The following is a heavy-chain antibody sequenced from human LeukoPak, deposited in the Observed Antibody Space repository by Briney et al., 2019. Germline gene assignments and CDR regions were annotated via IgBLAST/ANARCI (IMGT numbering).Heavy chain of an antibody. Sequence: PSETLSLTCSVSGGAINSGANYWNWIRQPPGKGLEWIGSVDHSGSTYYKSSLKSRVTISVDKSKNQFSVKLGSVTAADTAVYYCVRERVGAPSPFFDPWGEGLLVIVSS. V-gene: IGHV4-30-2*01. CDR2: VDHSGST. D-gene: IGHD1-26*01. CDR3: VRERVGAPSPFFDP. CDR1: GGAINSGANY. J-gene: IGHJ5*02.